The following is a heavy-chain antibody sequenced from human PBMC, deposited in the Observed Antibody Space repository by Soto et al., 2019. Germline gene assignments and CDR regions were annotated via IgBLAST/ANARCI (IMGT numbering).Heavy chain of an antibody. V-gene: IGHV4-59*01. CDR1: GGSINNYY. J-gene: IGHJ6*02. Sequence: PSETLSLTCTVSGGSINNYYWNWIRQPPGKGLEWIGYVSYSGRTNYNPSLKSRVNMLVDKSKNQFSLNLTSVTAADTAVYYCARAGRFLEWLGGGGMDVWGQGTTVTVSS. D-gene: IGHD3-3*01. CDR3: ARAGRFLEWLGGGGMDV. CDR2: VSYSGRT.